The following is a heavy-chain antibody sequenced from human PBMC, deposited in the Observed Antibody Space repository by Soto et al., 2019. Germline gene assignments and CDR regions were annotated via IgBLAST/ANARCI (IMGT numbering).Heavy chain of an antibody. J-gene: IGHJ5*02. Sequence: QVQLQQWGAGLLKPSETLSLTCAVYGGSFSGYYWSWIRQPPGKGLEWIGEINHSGSTNYNPSPKSRVTISVDTSKNQFSLKLSSVTAADTAVYYCARGWFGESPRPNWFDPWGQGTLVTVSS. V-gene: IGHV4-34*01. CDR1: GGSFSGYY. CDR2: INHSGST. CDR3: ARGWFGESPRPNWFDP. D-gene: IGHD3-10*01.